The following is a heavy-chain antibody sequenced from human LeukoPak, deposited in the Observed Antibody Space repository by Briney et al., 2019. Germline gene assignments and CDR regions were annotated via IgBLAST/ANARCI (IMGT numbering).Heavy chain of an antibody. D-gene: IGHD6-19*01. CDR2: IYFTGNT. Sequence: SETLSLTCTVSGGSISSDTYFWGWIRQPPGKGLEWIANIYFTGNTYYNPSLKSRATISVDTSKNQFSLKLSSVTAADTAVYYCARVGSSGWYSTTFGSWYFDLWGRGTLVTVSS. CDR3: ARVGSSGWYSTTFGSWYFDL. J-gene: IGHJ2*01. V-gene: IGHV4-39*01. CDR1: GGSISSDTYF.